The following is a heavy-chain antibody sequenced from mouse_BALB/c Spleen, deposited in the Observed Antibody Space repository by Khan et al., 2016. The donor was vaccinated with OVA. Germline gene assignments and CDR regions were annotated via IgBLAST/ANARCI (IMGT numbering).Heavy chain of an antibody. CDR1: GYSITSGYS. CDR2: IYHSGSI. Sequence: VQLKQSGPDLVKPSQSLSLTCTVTGYSITSGYSWHWIRQFPGNKLEWMGYIYHSGSINYNPSLKSRFYITRDTSKNLFFLQLNSVTTEDTATYYCARVGNYMDYWGQGTSVTVSS. CDR3: ARVGNYMDY. V-gene: IGHV3-1*02. D-gene: IGHD2-1*01. J-gene: IGHJ4*01.